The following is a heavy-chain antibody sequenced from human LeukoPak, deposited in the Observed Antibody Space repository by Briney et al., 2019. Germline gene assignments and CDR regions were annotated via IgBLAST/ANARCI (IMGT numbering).Heavy chain of an antibody. CDR2: IDTTTGNP. D-gene: IGHD3-10*01. CDR3: VRGTPTPGMDY. CDR1: GYPFSAHF. Sequence: ASVKVSCKASGYPFSAHFLNWVRQAPGQGLEWMGNIDTTTGNPRYAQDFTGRFVFSLDTSVSTAYLQTTSLKADDTAAYYCVRGTPTPGMDYWGQGTQDTVSS. J-gene: IGHJ4*02. V-gene: IGHV7-4-1*02.